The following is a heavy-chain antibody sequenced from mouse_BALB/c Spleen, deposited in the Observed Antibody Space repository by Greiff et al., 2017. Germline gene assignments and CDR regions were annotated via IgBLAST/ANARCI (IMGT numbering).Heavy chain of an antibody. CDR1: GFTFSSFG. Sequence: VQLKESGGGLVQPGGSRKLSCAASGFTFSSFGMHWVRQAPEKGLEWVAYISSGSSTIYYADTVKGRFTISRDNPKNTLFLQMTSLRSEDTAMYYCARGYYGSSYWYFDVWGAGTTVTVSS. CDR3: ARGYYGSSYWYFDV. CDR2: ISSGSSTI. V-gene: IGHV5-17*02. J-gene: IGHJ1*01. D-gene: IGHD1-1*01.